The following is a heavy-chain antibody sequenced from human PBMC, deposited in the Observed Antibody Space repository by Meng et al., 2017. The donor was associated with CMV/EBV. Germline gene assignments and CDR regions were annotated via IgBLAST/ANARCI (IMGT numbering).Heavy chain of an antibody. CDR3: ARGLITMVRGVPFDY. Sequence: QVPLQESGPGLVKPSQTLSLTGTVSGGSISSGSDSWGWIRQPAGKGLEWIGRIYTSGSTNYNPSLKSRVTISVDTSKNQFSLKLSSVTAADTAVYYCARGLITMVRGVPFDYWGQGTLVTVSS. D-gene: IGHD3-10*01. J-gene: IGHJ4*02. CDR2: IYTSGST. CDR1: GGSISSGSDS. V-gene: IGHV4-61*02.